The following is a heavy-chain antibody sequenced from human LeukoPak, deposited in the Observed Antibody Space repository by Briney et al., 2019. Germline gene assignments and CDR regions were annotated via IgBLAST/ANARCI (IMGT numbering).Heavy chain of an antibody. D-gene: IGHD4-17*01. CDR1: GFTFSSYG. CDR2: ISSSSGYI. J-gene: IGHJ4*02. Sequence: GGSLRLSCAASGFTFSSYGMNWVRQAPGKGLEWVSSISSSSGYIYYADSVKGRFTISRDNAKNSLYLQMNSLRAEDTAVYYCARDSSGDYDFDYWGQGTLVTVSS. V-gene: IGHV3-21*01. CDR3: ARDSSGDYDFDY.